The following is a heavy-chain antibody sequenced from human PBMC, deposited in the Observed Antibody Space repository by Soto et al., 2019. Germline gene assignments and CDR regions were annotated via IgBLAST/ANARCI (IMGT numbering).Heavy chain of an antibody. CDR1: GFTLSDHG. D-gene: IGHD3-10*01. J-gene: IGHJ4*02. CDR2: VTHDGTER. CDR3: AREKNSGYYRTVDY. V-gene: IGHV3-30*03. Sequence: QVQLVASRGGVVQPGRSLSLPCAASGFTLSDHGLHWVRQAPGKGLEWVAVVTHDGTERHYPDSVKGRFTITRDISKNTFYLQMNSLRVEDTAMYYCAREKNSGYYRTVDYWGQGTLVTVSS.